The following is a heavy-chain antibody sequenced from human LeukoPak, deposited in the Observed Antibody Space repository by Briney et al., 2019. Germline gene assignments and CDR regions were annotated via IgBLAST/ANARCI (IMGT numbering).Heavy chain of an antibody. D-gene: IGHD3-9*01. CDR3: ARGNALTGNPPVTWFDP. V-gene: IGHV3-48*02. Sequence: PTGGSLRLSCAASGFSFSSSSMNWVRQAPGKGLEWVSYISSGSGTISYPDSVKGRFIISRDNAKNSLYLQMNSLRDEDTAVYYCARGNALTGNPPVTWFDPWGQGTLVTVSS. J-gene: IGHJ5*02. CDR1: GFSFSSSS. CDR2: ISSGSGTI.